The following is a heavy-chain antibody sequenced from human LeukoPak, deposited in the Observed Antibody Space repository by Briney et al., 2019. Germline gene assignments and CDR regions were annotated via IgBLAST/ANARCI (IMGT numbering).Heavy chain of an antibody. CDR1: GGSISSGSYY. D-gene: IGHD1-1*01. V-gene: IGHV4-61*02. CDR2: IYTSGST. J-gene: IGHJ4*02. CDR3: ARIGRTTDY. Sequence: TSQTLSLTCTVSGGSISSGSYYWSWIRQPAGKGLEWIGRIYTSGSTNYNPSLKSRVTISVDTSKNQFSLKLSSVTAADTAVYYRARIGRTTDYWGQGTLVTVSS.